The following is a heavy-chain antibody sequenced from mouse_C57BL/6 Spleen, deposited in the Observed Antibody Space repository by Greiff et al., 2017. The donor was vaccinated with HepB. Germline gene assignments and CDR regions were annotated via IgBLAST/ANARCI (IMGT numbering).Heavy chain of an antibody. V-gene: IGHV5-16*01. D-gene: IGHD2-1*01. J-gene: IGHJ1*03. CDR2: INYDGSST. CDR3: ARRGYYGNYVGYFDV. Sequence: EVQVVESEGGLVQPGSSMKLSCTASGFTFSDYYMAWVHQVPEKGLEWVANINYDGSSTYYLDSLKSRFIISRDNAKNILYLQMSSLKSEDTATYYCARRGYYGNYVGYFDVWGTGTTVTVSS. CDR1: GFTFSDYY.